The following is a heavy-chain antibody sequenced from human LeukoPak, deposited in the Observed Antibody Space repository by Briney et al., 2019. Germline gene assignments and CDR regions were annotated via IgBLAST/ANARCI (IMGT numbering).Heavy chain of an antibody. J-gene: IGHJ6*02. Sequence: GGSLRLSCTASGFSLNIYAMNWVRQAPGKGLEWLSYIGTSSNNIKYADSVKGRFTISRDNAKDSLYLQMNSLRDEDTAIYYCARDVVTPREVWDYYYGMDVWGQGTTVTVSS. V-gene: IGHV3-48*02. CDR3: ARDVVTPREVWDYYYGMDV. D-gene: IGHD3-16*01. CDR2: IGTSSNNI. CDR1: GFSLNIYA.